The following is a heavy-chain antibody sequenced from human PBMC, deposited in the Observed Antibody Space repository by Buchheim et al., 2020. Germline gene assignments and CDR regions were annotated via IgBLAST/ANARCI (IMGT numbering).Heavy chain of an antibody. V-gene: IGHV3-23*01. J-gene: IGHJ4*02. CDR2: IIGSAHNS. CDR1: GFTFSSYA. D-gene: IGHD3-10*01. Sequence: EVQLLESGGGLVQPGGSLRLSCAASGFTFSSYAMSWVRQAPGKGPEWVSTIIGSAHNSYYPDSVRGRFTISRDNSKNTLYLQMNSLRAEDTAVYYCAKGKYGSGSYSSFDYWGQGTL. CDR3: AKGKYGSGSYSSFDY.